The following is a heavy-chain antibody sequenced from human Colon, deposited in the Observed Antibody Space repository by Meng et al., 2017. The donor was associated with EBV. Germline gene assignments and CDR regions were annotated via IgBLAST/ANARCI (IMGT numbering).Heavy chain of an antibody. CDR3: ARVWQSLTAFFDS. J-gene: IGHJ4*02. CDR2: IYGTGGA. D-gene: IGHD2-21*01. Sequence: QVQVEGSGPGVCMPAGTLSLTCAVSGGSISSRHWWPWVRQPAGRGLEGIEAIYGTGGAKNDPSVRSRITISVDKSKNQFSRNLTSVTAADTAVYCCARVWQSLTAFFDSWGQGTLVTVSS. CDR1: GGSISSRHW. V-gene: IGHV4-4*01.